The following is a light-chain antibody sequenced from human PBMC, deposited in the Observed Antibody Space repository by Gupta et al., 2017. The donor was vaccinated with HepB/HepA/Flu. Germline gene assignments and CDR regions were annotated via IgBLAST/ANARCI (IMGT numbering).Light chain of an antibody. J-gene: IGKJ4*01. CDR3: QQYDNLPT. Sequence: DIQMTQSPSSLSASVGDRVTITCQASQDISTYLNWYQQKPGKAPRLLIYDASDLETGVPSRFSGSGSGTHFTFTIRSLQPEDVATYYCQQYDNLPTFGGGTKVEIK. CDR2: DAS. V-gene: IGKV1-33*01. CDR1: QDISTY.